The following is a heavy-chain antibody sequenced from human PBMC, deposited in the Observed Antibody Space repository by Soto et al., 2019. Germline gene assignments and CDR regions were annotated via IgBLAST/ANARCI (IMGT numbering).Heavy chain of an antibody. V-gene: IGHV3-30*18. Sequence: PGGSLRLSCAASGFSFSNSAMHWVRQAPGKGLEWVAVIAYYGTNKYYADSVKGRFTISRDNSKNTLFLQMNSLRAEDTAVYYCANVLGGFGGITETALDYWGQGTLVTVSS. D-gene: IGHD1-20*01. CDR2: IAYYGTNK. J-gene: IGHJ4*02. CDR3: ANVLGGFGGITETALDY. CDR1: GFSFSNSA.